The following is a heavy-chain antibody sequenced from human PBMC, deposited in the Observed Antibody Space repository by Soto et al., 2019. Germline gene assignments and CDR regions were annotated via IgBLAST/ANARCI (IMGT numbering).Heavy chain of an antibody. D-gene: IGHD5-18*01. J-gene: IGHJ4*02. CDR1: GYSFNSYC. CDR2: IYPGDFDT. CDR3: ARLLGYSYGHQEFFDY. V-gene: IGHV5-51*01. Sequence: VESLTIYCMVSGYSFNSYCIVWVLQMPGKGLECMGIIYPGDFDTRYSPSFQGHVTMSVDKSINTAYLQWSSLETSDTAMYYCARLLGYSYGHQEFFDYWGQGTTVTVSS.